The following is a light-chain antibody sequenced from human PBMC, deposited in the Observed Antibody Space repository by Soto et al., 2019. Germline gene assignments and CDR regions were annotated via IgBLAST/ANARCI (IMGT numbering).Light chain of an antibody. CDR3: QSYDSSLSGWV. CDR1: SSSIGAGYD. Sequence: QSVLTQPPSVSGAPGQRVTISCTGSSSSIGAGYDVHWYQHLPGTAPKLLISGNSNRPSGVPDRFSGSKSGTSASLAITGLHAEDEADYYCQSYDSSLSGWVFGGGTKLTVL. V-gene: IGLV1-40*01. J-gene: IGLJ3*02. CDR2: GNS.